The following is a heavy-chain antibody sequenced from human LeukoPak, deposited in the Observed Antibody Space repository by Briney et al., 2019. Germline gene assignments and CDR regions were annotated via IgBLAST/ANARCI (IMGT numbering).Heavy chain of an antibody. Sequence: SETLSLTCTVSGGSISSYYWSWIRQPPGKGLEWIGYIYYSGSTNYNPSLRSRVTISVDTSKNQFSLKLSSVTAADTAVYYCARSIEDYYDSSGYYYYFDYWGQGTLVTVSS. CDR1: GGSISSYY. CDR2: IYYSGST. CDR3: ARSIEDYYDSSGYYYYFDY. J-gene: IGHJ4*02. D-gene: IGHD3-22*01. V-gene: IGHV4-59*08.